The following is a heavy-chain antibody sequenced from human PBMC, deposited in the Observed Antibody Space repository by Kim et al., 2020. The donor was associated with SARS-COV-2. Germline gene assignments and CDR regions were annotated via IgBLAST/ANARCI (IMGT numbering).Heavy chain of an antibody. D-gene: IGHD4-4*01. V-gene: IGHV1-69*13. CDR1: GGTFSSYA. Sequence: SVKVSCKASGGTFSSYAISWVRQAPGQGLEWMGGIIPIFGTANYAQKFQGRVTITADESTSTAYMELSSLRSEDTAVYYCARGQGDSNYAADGVIGYYYYYMDVWGKGTTVTVSS. J-gene: IGHJ6*03. CDR2: IIPIFGTA. CDR3: ARGQGDSNYAADGVIGYYYYYMDV.